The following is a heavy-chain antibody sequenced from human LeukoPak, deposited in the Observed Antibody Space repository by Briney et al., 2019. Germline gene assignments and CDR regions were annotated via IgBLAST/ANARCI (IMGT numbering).Heavy chain of an antibody. D-gene: IGHD6-13*01. Sequence: PGGSLRLSCAASGFTYDDYGMSWGRQAPGKGLEWVSGITWNGDTTGYADSVKGRFTISRDNAKNSLYLQMNSLRAEDTALYYCARAYTSSRHYYYYYMDVWGKGTTVTVSS. CDR3: ARAYTSSRHYYYYYMDV. V-gene: IGHV3-20*04. CDR1: GFTYDDYG. CDR2: ITWNGDTT. J-gene: IGHJ6*03.